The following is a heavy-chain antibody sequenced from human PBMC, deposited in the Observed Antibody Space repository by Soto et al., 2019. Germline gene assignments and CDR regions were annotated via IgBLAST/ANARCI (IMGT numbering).Heavy chain of an antibody. CDR1: GNSISGGGYY. Sequence: QVQLQESGPGLVKASQTLSLICTDSGNSISGGGYYWTWIRQHPGKGLEWIGYISFRGRTFYNPSLRGRVTPSGDTSSTLVSRRLSSVTGQDTAVYYCARVPYAEDTFHEFDYWGQGSLVTVSS. CDR3: ARVPYAEDTFHEFDY. D-gene: IGHD2-2*01. CDR2: ISFRGRT. V-gene: IGHV4-31*03. J-gene: IGHJ4*02.